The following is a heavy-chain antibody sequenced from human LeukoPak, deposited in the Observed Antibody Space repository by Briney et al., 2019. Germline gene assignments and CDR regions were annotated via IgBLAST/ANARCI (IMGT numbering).Heavy chain of an antibody. V-gene: IGHV7-4-1*02. CDR2: INTNTGNP. D-gene: IGHD6-13*01. CDR3: ARDELAAAGRLGYYYGMDV. Sequence: ASVKVSCKGSGYTFTSYAMNWVRQAPGQGLEWMGWINTNTGNPTYAQGFTGRFVFSLDTSVSTAYLQISSLKAEDTAVYYCARDELAAAGRLGYYYGMDVWGQGTTVTVSS. CDR1: GYTFTSYA. J-gene: IGHJ6*02.